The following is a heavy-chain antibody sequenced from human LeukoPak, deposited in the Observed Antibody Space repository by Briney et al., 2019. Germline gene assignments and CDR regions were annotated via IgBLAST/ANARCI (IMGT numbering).Heavy chain of an antibody. CDR1: GFTVSSNY. D-gene: IGHD3-16*01. CDR2: IYSGGST. CDR3: ARDDGGTFDY. Sequence: GGSLRLSCAASGFTVSSNYMSWVRQAPGKGLEWVSVIYSGGSTYYADSVKGRFTISRDNAKNSLYLQMNSLRAEDTAVYYCARDDGGTFDYWGQGTLVTVSS. J-gene: IGHJ4*02. V-gene: IGHV3-66*01.